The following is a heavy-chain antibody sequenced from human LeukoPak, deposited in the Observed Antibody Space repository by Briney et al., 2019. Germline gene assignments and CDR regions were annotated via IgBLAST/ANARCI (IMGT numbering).Heavy chain of an antibody. CDR3: ARDVRIVARYFDY. D-gene: IGHD6-6*01. Sequence: ETLSLTCTVSGGSISSSSYYWGWIRQPPGKGLEWIGSIYYSGSTYYNPSLKSRVTILVDTSKNQFSLKLSSVTAADTAVYYCARDVRIVARYFDYWGQGTLVTVSS. CDR2: IYYSGST. CDR1: GGSISSSSYY. J-gene: IGHJ4*02. V-gene: IGHV4-39*07.